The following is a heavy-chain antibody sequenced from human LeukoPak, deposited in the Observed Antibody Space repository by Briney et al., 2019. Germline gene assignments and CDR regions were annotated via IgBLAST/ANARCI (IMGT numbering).Heavy chain of an antibody. Sequence: SETLSLTCTVSGGSISSYYWSWIRQPPGKGLEWIGYIYYSGSTNYNPSLKSRVTISVDTSKNQFSLKLSSVTAADTAVYYCARTRRYGDFDYWGQGALVTVSS. CDR3: ARTRRYGDFDY. D-gene: IGHD4-17*01. CDR1: GGSISSYY. CDR2: IYYSGST. J-gene: IGHJ4*02. V-gene: IGHV4-59*01.